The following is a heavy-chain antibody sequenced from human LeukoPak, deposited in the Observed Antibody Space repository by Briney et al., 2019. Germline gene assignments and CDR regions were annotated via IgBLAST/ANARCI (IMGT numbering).Heavy chain of an antibody. Sequence: PGGSLRLSCAAYGFTFSSYGMDWVRQAPGKGLEWVSYIRYDGSKEYYADSVKGRFTISRDNSKSTLYVQMNSLRAEDTAVYYCARCVNGVCRAFDYWGQGTLVTVSS. J-gene: IGHJ4*02. V-gene: IGHV3-30*02. CDR1: GFTFSSYG. CDR3: ARCVNGVCRAFDY. CDR2: IRYDGSKE. D-gene: IGHD2-8*01.